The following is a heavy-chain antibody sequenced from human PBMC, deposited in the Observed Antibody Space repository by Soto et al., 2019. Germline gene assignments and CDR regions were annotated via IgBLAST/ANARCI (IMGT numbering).Heavy chain of an antibody. V-gene: IGHV3-23*01. Sequence: EVQLLESGGGLVQPGGSLRLSCAASGFTVSSHAMSWVRQAPGTGLEWVSAISGSGGSTYYADSVKGRFTISRDNSKNTLYLQMSSLRAEDTAVYYCAKDSMYAAAAGTYFDYWGQGTLVTVSS. J-gene: IGHJ4*02. CDR3: AKDSMYAAAAGTYFDY. CDR2: ISGSGGST. CDR1: GFTVSSHA. D-gene: IGHD6-13*01.